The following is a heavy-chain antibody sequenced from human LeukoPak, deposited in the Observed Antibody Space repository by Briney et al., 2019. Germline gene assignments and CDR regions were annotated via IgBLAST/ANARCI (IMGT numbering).Heavy chain of an antibody. CDR2: ISSSSSTI. CDR1: AFTFSDAW. J-gene: IGHJ4*02. D-gene: IGHD4-23*01. Sequence: PGGSLRLSCAASAFTFSDAWMSWVRQAPGKGLEWVSHISSSSSTIYYADSVEGRFTISRDSAKNSLYLQMNTLRAEDTAIYYCAIEYDYGGNYFDYWGQGTLVTVSS. CDR3: AIEYDYGGNYFDY. V-gene: IGHV3-48*01.